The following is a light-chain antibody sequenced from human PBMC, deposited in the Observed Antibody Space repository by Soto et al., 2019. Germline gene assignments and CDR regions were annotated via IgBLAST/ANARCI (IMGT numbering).Light chain of an antibody. CDR2: GAS. CDR1: QSVSSNY. Sequence: EIVLTQSPGTLSVSPGERVTLSCRASQSVSSNYLAWYQHRPGQAPRLLIFGASYRATGIPDRFSGSGSGTDFTITISRLEPEDFAVYYCQQYSSSPPEFTFGPETKVHSK. V-gene: IGKV3-20*01. J-gene: IGKJ3*01. CDR3: QQYSSSPPEFT.